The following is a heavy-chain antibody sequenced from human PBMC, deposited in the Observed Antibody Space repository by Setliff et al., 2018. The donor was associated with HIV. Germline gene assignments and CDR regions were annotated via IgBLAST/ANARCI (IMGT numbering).Heavy chain of an antibody. CDR3: ALKAYYYDSSGYYYVRYFQH. CDR2: TYHSGST. D-gene: IGHD3-22*01. J-gene: IGHJ1*01. Sequence: SETLSLTCNVSGDSIKDYYWSWIRQPPGKGLEWIGYTYHSGSTYYNPSLKSRVTISVDTSKNQFSLKLSSVTAADTAVYYCALKAYYYDSSGYYYVRYFQHWGQGTLVTVSS. CDR1: GDSIKDYY. V-gene: IGHV4-59*04.